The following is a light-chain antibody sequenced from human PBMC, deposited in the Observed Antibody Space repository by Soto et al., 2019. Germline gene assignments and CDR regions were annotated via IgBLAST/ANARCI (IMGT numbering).Light chain of an antibody. Sequence: EIVMTQSPATLSVSPGERATLSCRASQSVSSNLAWYQQKPGQAPRLLIYGASTRATGIPARFSGSGSGTDFTLTISRLEPEDFAVYYCQQYGSSPPLTFGGGTKV. CDR3: QQYGSSPPLT. V-gene: IGKV3-15*01. CDR1: QSVSSN. J-gene: IGKJ4*01. CDR2: GAS.